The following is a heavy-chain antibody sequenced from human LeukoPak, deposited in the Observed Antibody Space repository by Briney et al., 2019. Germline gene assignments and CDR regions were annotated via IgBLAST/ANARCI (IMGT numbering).Heavy chain of an antibody. D-gene: IGHD2-8*01. CDR2: ISWDSGII. CDR3: ARLRGLDAFDI. Sequence: GGSLRLSCAASGFTFDDYAMHWVRQAPGKGLEWVSSISWDSGIIRYADSIKGRFTISRDNAKNSLYLQMNNLRAEDTAVYYCARLRGLDAFDIWGQGTMVTVSS. V-gene: IGHV3-9*01. J-gene: IGHJ3*02. CDR1: GFTFDDYA.